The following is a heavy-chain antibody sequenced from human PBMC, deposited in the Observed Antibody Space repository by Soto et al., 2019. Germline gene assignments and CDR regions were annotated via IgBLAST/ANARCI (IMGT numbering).Heavy chain of an antibody. Sequence: PSETLSLTCTVSGGSISSGGYYRSWIRQHPGKGLEWIGYIYYSGSTYYNPSLKSRVTISVDTSKNQFSLKLSSVTAADTAVYYCARVCGGDCHYGMDVWGQGTTVTVSS. CDR2: IYYSGST. CDR1: GGSISSGGYY. D-gene: IGHD2-21*02. CDR3: ARVCGGDCHYGMDV. J-gene: IGHJ6*02. V-gene: IGHV4-31*03.